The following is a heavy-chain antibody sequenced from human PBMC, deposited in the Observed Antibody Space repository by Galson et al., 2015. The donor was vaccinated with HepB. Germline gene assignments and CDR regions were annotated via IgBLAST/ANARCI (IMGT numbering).Heavy chain of an antibody. J-gene: IGHJ4*02. Sequence: SLRLSCAASVFTVRNNYMSWVRQAPGKGLEWVSVIYSAGSTYYADPVKGRFTISRDNSENTLYPQMNSLRTEDTAVYYCVGTTSKDYWGQGTLVTVFS. V-gene: IGHV3-53*01. CDR1: VFTVRNNY. CDR2: IYSAGST. CDR3: VGTTSKDY. D-gene: IGHD7-27*01.